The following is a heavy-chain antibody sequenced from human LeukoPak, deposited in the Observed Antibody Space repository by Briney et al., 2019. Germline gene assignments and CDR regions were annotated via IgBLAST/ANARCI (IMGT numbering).Heavy chain of an antibody. D-gene: IGHD6-19*01. J-gene: IGHJ4*02. Sequence: GESLKISCKGSGYSFTSYWIGWVRQMPGKGLEWMGIIYPGDSDARYSPSFQGQVTISADKSISTAFLQWSSLKASDTAMYYCATQHSSGLYYFDYWGQGALVTVSS. CDR1: GYSFTSYW. CDR2: IYPGDSDA. V-gene: IGHV5-51*01. CDR3: ATQHSSGLYYFDY.